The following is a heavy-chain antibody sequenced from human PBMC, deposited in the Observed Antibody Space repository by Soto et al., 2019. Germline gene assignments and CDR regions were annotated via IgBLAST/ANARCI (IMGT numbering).Heavy chain of an antibody. CDR3: AKTPENYYYCMEF. V-gene: IGHV1-69*12. CDR1: GGTFSSSA. Sequence: QVQLVQSGTEVKKPGSSVKVSCKASGGTFSSSAISWVRQAPGQGLEWMGGMSPIFATADYAQKFQGRVTITADESTNTAYVELSSLRSEDTAVYSCAKTPENYYYCMEFWGQGTTVIVSS. J-gene: IGHJ6*02. CDR2: MSPIFATA.